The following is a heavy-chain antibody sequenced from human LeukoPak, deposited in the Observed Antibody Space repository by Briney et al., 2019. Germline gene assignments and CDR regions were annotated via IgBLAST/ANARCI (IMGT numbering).Heavy chain of an antibody. CDR1: GGSIGSYY. V-gene: IGHV4-4*07. J-gene: IGHJ6*02. CDR3: ARAIFGDSYHGIDV. CDR2: IFVSGST. Sequence: SETLSLTCTVSGGSIGSYYWTWIRQPARKGLEWIGRIFVSGSTNYNPSLKGRVTMSVDTSKKQFSLRLTSMSAADTAVYFCARAIFGDSYHGIDVWGQGTTVTVSS. D-gene: IGHD3-10*01.